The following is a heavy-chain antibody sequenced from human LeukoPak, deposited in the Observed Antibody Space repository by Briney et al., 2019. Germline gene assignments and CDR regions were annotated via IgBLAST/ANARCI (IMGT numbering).Heavy chain of an antibody. CDR3: AREGYSGYGGDKGFDY. J-gene: IGHJ4*02. Sequence: ASVKVSRKASGYTFTGYYMHWVRQAPGQGLEWMGRINPNSGGTNYAQKFQGRVTMTRDTSISTAYMELSRLRSDDTAVYYCAREGYSGYGGDKGFDYWGQGTLVTVSS. D-gene: IGHD5-12*01. V-gene: IGHV1-2*06. CDR1: GYTFTGYY. CDR2: INPNSGGT.